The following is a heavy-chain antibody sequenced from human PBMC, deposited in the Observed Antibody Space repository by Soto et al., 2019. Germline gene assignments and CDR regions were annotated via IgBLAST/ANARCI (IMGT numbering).Heavy chain of an antibody. Sequence: PGGSLRLSCAASGFTFSSYGMHWVRQAPGKGLEWVAVISYDGSNKYYADSVKGRFTISRDNSKNTLYLQMNSLRAEDTAVYYCAKVGATLVSYYGMDVWGQGTTVTVSS. CDR1: GFTFSSYG. CDR2: ISYDGSNK. V-gene: IGHV3-30*18. J-gene: IGHJ6*02. D-gene: IGHD1-26*01. CDR3: AKVGATLVSYYGMDV.